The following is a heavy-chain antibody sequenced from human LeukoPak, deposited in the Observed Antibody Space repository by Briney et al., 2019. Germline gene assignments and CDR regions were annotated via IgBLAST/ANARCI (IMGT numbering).Heavy chain of an antibody. V-gene: IGHV1-18*04. CDR2: ISAYNGNT. J-gene: IGHJ5*02. Sequence: ASVKVSCKASGYTFTSYGISWVRQAPGQGLEWMGWISAYNGNTNYAQKLQGRVTMTTYTSTSTAYMELRSLRSDDTAVYYCARDPRGSYRENWFDPWGQGTLVTVSS. D-gene: IGHD3-16*02. CDR1: GYTFTSYG. CDR3: ARDPRGSYRENWFDP.